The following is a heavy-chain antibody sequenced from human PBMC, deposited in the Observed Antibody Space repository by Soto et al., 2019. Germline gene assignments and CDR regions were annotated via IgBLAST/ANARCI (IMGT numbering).Heavy chain of an antibody. CDR1: GFTFSSYY. J-gene: IGHJ4*02. V-gene: IGHV3-13*01. Sequence: EVQLVESGGDLVQPGGSLRLSCAASGFTFSSYYFHWVRQATGKGLEWVSGIGTAGDTYYAGSVKGRFIMSRENAKNSLYLKTNSLRAGDTAVYYCTRCADGFDYWGQGTLVTVSS. CDR2: IGTAGDT. CDR3: TRCADGFDY.